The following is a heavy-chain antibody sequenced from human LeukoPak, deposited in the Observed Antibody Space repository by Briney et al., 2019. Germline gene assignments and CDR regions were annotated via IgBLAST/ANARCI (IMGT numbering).Heavy chain of an antibody. CDR2: MNPNSCNT. CDR1: VYTFTTYD. J-gene: IGHJ6*03. D-gene: IGHD3-10*01. CDR3: ARGAYYYGSGSYYRGPYYYMDV. V-gene: IGHV1-8*01. Sequence: ASVTVSFKCSVYTFTTYDINWVRQAAGQGLEWMGWMNPNSCNTGYAQKFQGRVTMTRNTSISTAYMELSSLRSEDTAVYYCARGAYYYGSGSYYRGPYYYMDVWGKGTTVTVSS.